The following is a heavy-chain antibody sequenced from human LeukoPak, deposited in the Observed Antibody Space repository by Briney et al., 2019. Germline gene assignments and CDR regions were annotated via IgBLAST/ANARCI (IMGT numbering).Heavy chain of an antibody. J-gene: IGHJ4*02. V-gene: IGHV4-38-2*01. CDR1: GYSISSGYY. CDR2: IYHSGST. Sequence: SETLSLTCAVSGYSISSGYYWGWIRQPPGRGLEWIGTIYHSGSTYYNPSLKSRVTISVDTSKNQFSLKLSSVTAADTAVYYCARRYYSSPRSLDYWGQGTLVAVSS. D-gene: IGHD3-9*01. CDR3: ARRYYSSPRSLDY.